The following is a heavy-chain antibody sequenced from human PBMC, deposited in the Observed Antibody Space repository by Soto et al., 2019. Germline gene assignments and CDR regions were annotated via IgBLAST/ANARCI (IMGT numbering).Heavy chain of an antibody. CDR3: ARAPLFVVINSNYFDY. D-gene: IGHD2-21*01. J-gene: IGHJ4*02. CDR2: IYYTGST. Sequence: SETLSLTCTVSGDSVSSGSYYWSWIRQPPGKGLEWIGYIYYTGSTNCNPSLKSRVTISMDTSKNQFSLHLSSVTTADTAVYYCARAPLFVVINSNYFDYWGQGTLVTVSS. V-gene: IGHV4-61*01. CDR1: GDSVSSGSYY.